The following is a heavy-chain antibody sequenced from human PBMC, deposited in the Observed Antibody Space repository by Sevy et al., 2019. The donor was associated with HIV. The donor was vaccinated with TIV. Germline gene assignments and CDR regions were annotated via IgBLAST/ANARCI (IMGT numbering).Heavy chain of an antibody. J-gene: IGHJ4*02. CDR2: VHYSGST. Sequence: SETLSLTCTVSCGSISSYYWSWIRQPPGKGLEWIGYVHYSGSTKYNPSLKSRVTISVDTSKNQFSLKLNSMTAADTAVYFCARGVGATGDFDYCGQGILVTVSS. CDR3: ARGVGATGDFDY. V-gene: IGHV4-59*01. D-gene: IGHD1-26*01. CDR1: CGSISSYY.